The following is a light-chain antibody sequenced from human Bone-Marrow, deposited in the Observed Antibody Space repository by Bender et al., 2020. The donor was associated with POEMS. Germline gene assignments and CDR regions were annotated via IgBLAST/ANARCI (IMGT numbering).Light chain of an antibody. Sequence: QSVLTQPPSASGTPGQRVTISCSGSSSKFGSYPVNWYQHLPGAAPKLVIFNNSQRPSGVPDRFSGSNSGTSASLAIGGLLSDDEADFYCATWDYSLNGWVFGGGTKLTVL. V-gene: IGLV1-44*01. CDR2: NNS. CDR3: ATWDYSLNGWV. J-gene: IGLJ3*02. CDR1: SSKFGSYP.